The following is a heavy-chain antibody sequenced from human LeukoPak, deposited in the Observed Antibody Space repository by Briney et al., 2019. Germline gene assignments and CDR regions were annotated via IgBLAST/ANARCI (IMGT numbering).Heavy chain of an antibody. CDR1: GFTFSSYW. Sequence: PGGSLRLSCAASGFTFSSYWMHWVRQVPGKGLVWVSRINNGGSSTTYAASVKSRFTITRGNTKNTLYLQINSRRAEDTAVYYCARSNQADDYWGQGTLVTVSS. V-gene: IGHV3-74*01. CDR2: INNGGSST. D-gene: IGHD4-11*01. CDR3: ARSNQADDY. J-gene: IGHJ4*02.